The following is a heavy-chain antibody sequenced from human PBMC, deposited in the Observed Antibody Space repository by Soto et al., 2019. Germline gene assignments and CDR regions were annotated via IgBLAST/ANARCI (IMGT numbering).Heavy chain of an antibody. CDR1: GGSISSNY. J-gene: IGHJ4*02. CDR2: VYNSGST. V-gene: IGHV4-59*01. D-gene: IGHD6-13*01. CDR3: ARYRREAVAGYTLDN. Sequence: SETLSLTCTVSGGSISSNYWTWIRQPPGKGLEWIGYVYNSGSTNYNPSLKSRVTISEDTSKSQFSLKVNSMTAADTAVYYCARYRREAVAGYTLDNWGRGILVTVS.